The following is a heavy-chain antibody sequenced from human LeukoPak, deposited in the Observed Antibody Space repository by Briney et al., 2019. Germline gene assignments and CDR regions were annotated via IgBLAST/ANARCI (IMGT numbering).Heavy chain of an antibody. J-gene: IGHJ6*02. CDR2: IKSKTDGGTT. V-gene: IGHV3-15*01. D-gene: IGHD6-13*01. CDR3: TRDLLYSSSWYYYGMDV. CDR1: GFTFSNAW. Sequence: GGSLRLSCAASGFTFSNAWMSWVRQAPGKGLEWVGRIKSKTDGGTTDYAAPVKGRFTISRDDSKNTLYLQMNSLKTEDTAVYYCTRDLLYSSSWYYYGMDVWGQGTTVTVSS.